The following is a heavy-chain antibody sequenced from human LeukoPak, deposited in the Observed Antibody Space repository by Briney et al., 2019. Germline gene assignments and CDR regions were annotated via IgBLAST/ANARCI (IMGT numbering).Heavy chain of an antibody. CDR3: ARAAGYSSSWYYYYYYMDV. CDR2: IYYSGST. J-gene: IGHJ6*03. V-gene: IGHV4-39*01. CDR1: GGSISSSSYY. D-gene: IGHD6-13*01. Sequence: SETLSLTCTVSGGSISSSSYYWGWIRQPPGKGLEWIGSIYYSGSTYYNPSLKSRVTISVDTSKNQFSLKLSSVTAADTAVYYCARAAGYSSSWYYYYYYMDVWGKGTTVTISS.